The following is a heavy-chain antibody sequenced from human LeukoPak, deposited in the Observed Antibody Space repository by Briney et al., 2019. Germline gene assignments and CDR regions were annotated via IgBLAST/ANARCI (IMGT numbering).Heavy chain of an antibody. CDR3: ARDETIWDYMDV. J-gene: IGHJ6*03. CDR1: GYSISGGYY. D-gene: IGHD3-3*01. V-gene: IGHV4-38-2*02. CDR2: IYHSGST. Sequence: SETLSLTCTVSGYSISGGYYWGWIRQPPGKGLEWIGSIYHSGSTYYNPSLKSRVTISVDTSKNQFSLKLSSVTAADTAVYYCARDETIWDYMDVWGKGTTVTVSS.